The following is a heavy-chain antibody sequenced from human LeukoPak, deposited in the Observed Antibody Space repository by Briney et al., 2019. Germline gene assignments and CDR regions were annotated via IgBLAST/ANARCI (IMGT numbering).Heavy chain of an antibody. CDR3: ARQSSGYYPTYYFDY. Sequence: RPSETLSLTCTVSGGSISSYYWSWIRQPPGKGLEWIGYIYYSGSTNYNPSLKSRVTISVDTSKNQFSLKLSSVTAADTAVYYCARQSSGYYPTYYFDYWGQGTLVTVSS. CDR2: IYYSGST. D-gene: IGHD3-22*01. CDR1: GGSISSYY. V-gene: IGHV4-59*01. J-gene: IGHJ4*02.